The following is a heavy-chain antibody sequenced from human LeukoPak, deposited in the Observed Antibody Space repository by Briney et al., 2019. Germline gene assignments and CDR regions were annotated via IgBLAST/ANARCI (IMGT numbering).Heavy chain of an antibody. J-gene: IGHJ4*02. CDR3: ARGGVRGVPGSDY. CDR2: INPNSGGT. V-gene: IGHV1-2*02. CDR1: GYTFTGYY. D-gene: IGHD3-10*01. Sequence: ASVKVSCTASGYTFTGYYMHWVRQAPGQGLEWMGWINPNSGGTNYAQKFQGRVTMTRDTSISTAYMELSRLRSDDTAVYYCARGGVRGVPGSDYWGQGTLVTVSS.